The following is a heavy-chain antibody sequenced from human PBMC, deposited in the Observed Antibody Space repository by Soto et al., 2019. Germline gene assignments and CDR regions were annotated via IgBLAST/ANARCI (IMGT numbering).Heavy chain of an antibody. D-gene: IGHD4-4*01. CDR1: GFTFCSFA. CDR2: ITGNGGRT. V-gene: IGHV3-23*01. Sequence: PGGSLRLSCAASGFTFCSFAMSWVRQAPGNGLEWVSAITGNGGRTYYADSVKGRFTISRDNSENTLFLQMNSLRAEDTAVYYCTKESPYTDSRVYYFHYWGEGSLVTVSS. CDR3: TKESPYTDSRVYYFHY. J-gene: IGHJ4*02.